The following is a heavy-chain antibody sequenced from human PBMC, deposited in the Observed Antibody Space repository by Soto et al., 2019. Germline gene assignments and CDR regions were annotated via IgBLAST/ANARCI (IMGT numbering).Heavy chain of an antibody. CDR2: IYHSGST. D-gene: IGHD2-2*02. J-gene: IGHJ5*02. CDR1: GGSISSSNW. Sequence: SETLSLTCAVSGGSISSSNWWSWVRQPPGKGLEWIGEIYHSGSTSYNPSLKSRVTISVDKSKNQFSLKLSSVTAADTAVYYCARDRCSSTSCYKAGGGWFDPWGQGTLVTVSS. CDR3: ARDRCSSTSCYKAGGGWFDP. V-gene: IGHV4-4*02.